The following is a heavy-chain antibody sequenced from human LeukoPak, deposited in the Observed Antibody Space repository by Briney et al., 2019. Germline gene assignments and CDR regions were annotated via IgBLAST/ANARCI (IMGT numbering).Heavy chain of an antibody. D-gene: IGHD6-13*01. CDR3: AREVSSSWIAGYYYYMDV. V-gene: IGHV4-61*01. CDR2: IYYSGST. Sequence: PSETLSLTCTVSGGSVSSSSYYWSWIRQPPGKGLEWIGYIYYSGSTNYNPSLKSRVTISVDTSKNQFSLKLSSVTAADTAVYYCAREVSSSWIAGYYYYMDVWGKGTTVTISS. J-gene: IGHJ6*03. CDR1: GGSVSSSSYY.